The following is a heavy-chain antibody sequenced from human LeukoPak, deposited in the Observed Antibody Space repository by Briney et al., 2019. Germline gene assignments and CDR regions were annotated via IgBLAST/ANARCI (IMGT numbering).Heavy chain of an antibody. D-gene: IGHD6-6*01. CDR3: AKVRRSSYYFDY. CDR1: GFTFSSYA. J-gene: IGHJ4*02. Sequence: GGSLRLSCAASGFTFSSYAMSWVRQAPGKGLEWVSAISGSGGSAYYADSVKGRFTISRDNSKNTLYLQMNSLRAEDTAVYYCAKVRRSSYYFDYWGQGTLVTVSS. CDR2: ISGSGGSA. V-gene: IGHV3-23*01.